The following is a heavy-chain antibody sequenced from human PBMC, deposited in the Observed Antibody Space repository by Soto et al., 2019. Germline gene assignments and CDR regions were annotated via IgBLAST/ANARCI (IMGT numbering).Heavy chain of an antibody. CDR2: IIPIFGTA. V-gene: IGHV1-69*13. D-gene: IGHD5-12*01. Sequence: GAPVKVSCQASGGTFSSYAISWVRQAPGKRVEWMGGIIPIFGTANYAQNFQGRVTITADESTSTAYMELSSLRSEDTAVYYCARAPISLATTRYYYYGMDVWGQGTTVTVSS. CDR3: ARAPISLATTRYYYYGMDV. CDR1: GGTFSSYA. J-gene: IGHJ6*02.